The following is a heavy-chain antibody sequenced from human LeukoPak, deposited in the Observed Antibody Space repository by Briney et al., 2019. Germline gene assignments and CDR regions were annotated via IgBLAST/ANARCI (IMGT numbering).Heavy chain of an antibody. J-gene: IGHJ4*02. CDR2: IYYSGST. Sequence: TSETLSLTCTVSGDSISSYYWGWIRQPPGKGLEWIGSIYYSGSTYYNPSLKSRVTISVDTSKNQFSLKLSSVTAADTAVYYCARQDYYDSSGTFDYWGQGTLVTVSS. CDR1: GDSISSYY. D-gene: IGHD3-22*01. CDR3: ARQDYYDSSGTFDY. V-gene: IGHV4-39*01.